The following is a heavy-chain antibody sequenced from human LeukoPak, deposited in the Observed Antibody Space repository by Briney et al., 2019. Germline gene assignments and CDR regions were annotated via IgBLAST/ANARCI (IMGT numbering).Heavy chain of an antibody. CDR2: IYPGDSDT. V-gene: IGHV5-51*01. CDR1: GYSFTNYW. D-gene: IGHD2-2*01. CDR3: ARHLGWCNNTSGCDDESDAFDI. J-gene: IGHJ3*02. Sequence: KVSCKASGYSFTNYWIGWVRQMPGKGLEWMGIIYPGDSDTRYSPSFQGQVTISVDKSISTAFLQWSSLKASDTAVYYCARHLGWCNNTSGCDDESDAFDIWGQGTMVTVSS.